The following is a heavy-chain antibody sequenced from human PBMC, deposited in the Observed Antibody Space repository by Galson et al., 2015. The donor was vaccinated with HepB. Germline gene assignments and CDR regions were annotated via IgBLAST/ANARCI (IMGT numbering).Heavy chain of an antibody. CDR1: GFTFSTYW. CDR3: VRGSPTHGDHVGY. D-gene: IGHD4-17*01. J-gene: IGHJ4*02. V-gene: IGHV3-74*01. Sequence: SLRLSCAVSGFTFSTYWMHWVRQAPGKGLVWVSRINSDGSSTDYADSVKGRFPISRDNAKNTLYLQINSLRAEDTAVYYCVRGSPTHGDHVGYWGKGTLVTVSS. CDR2: INSDGSST.